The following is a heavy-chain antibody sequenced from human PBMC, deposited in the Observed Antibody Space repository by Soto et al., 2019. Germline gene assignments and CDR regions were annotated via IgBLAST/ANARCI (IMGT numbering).Heavy chain of an antibody. J-gene: IGHJ4*02. V-gene: IGHV3-73*01. CDR2: IRGRSKKFAT. CDR1: GFNFSDSA. D-gene: IGHD2-21*02. CDR3: PARGGDSRQAI. Sequence: EVQLVESGGGLVQPGGSLKVSCAGLGFNFSDSALHWVRQPSGKGLEWIGRIRGRSKKFATSYATSVRGRFSLSRDVSKNTAYQQMNSRRDAARGVYFCPARGGDSRQAIGAQGTLVT.